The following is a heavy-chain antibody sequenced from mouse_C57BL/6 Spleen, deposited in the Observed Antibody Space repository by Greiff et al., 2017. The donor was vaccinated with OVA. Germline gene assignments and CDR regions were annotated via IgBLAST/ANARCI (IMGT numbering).Heavy chain of an antibody. CDR2: IYPGSGST. Sequence: QVQLQQPGAELVKPGASVKMSCKASGYTFTSYWITWVKQRPGQGLEWIGDIYPGSGSTNYNEKFKSKATLTVDTSSSTAYMQLSRLKSEDSAVYYSARRGYDSAMEYWGQGASVTVSS. CDR1: GYTFTSYW. V-gene: IGHV1-55*01. J-gene: IGHJ4*01. CDR3: ARRGYDSAMEY. D-gene: IGHD2-2*01.